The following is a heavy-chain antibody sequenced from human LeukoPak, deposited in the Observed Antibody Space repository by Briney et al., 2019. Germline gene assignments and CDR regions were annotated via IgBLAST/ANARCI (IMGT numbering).Heavy chain of an antibody. D-gene: IGHD2-2*01. J-gene: IGHJ4*02. V-gene: IGHV3-30-3*01. Sequence: GRSLRLSCAASGFTFGSYAMHWVRQAPGKGLEWVAVISYDGSNKYYADSVKGRFTISRDNSKNTLYLQMNSLRAEDTAVYYCARDPTVVPAATFDYWGQGTLVTVSS. CDR2: ISYDGSNK. CDR3: ARDPTVVPAATFDY. CDR1: GFTFGSYA.